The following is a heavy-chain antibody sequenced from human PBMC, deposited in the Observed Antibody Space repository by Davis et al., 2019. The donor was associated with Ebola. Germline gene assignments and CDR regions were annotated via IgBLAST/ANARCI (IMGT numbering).Heavy chain of an antibody. CDR2: IFYSGST. D-gene: IGHD3-10*01. CDR1: PASPTSRCYY. Sequence: MPPQTLSPTFPVSPASPTSRCYYCGWLLQPPWKGLEWSGSIFYSGSTYYNPTLKSRVTISVATSKTQFSLKLSSVTAAGTAVYYCARHQGPLLWFGFDYWGQGTLVTVSS. CDR3: ARHQGPLLWFGFDY. V-gene: IGHV4-39*01. J-gene: IGHJ4*02.